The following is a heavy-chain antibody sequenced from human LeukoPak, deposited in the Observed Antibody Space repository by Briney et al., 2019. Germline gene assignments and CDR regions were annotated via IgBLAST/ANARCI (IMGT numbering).Heavy chain of an antibody. CDR2: ISWSSGSI. D-gene: IGHD3-10*01. CDR3: AKDSTVRGAPADAFDI. Sequence: GRSLRLSCAASGFTFDDYAMHWVRQAPGKGLEWVSGISWSSGSIGYADSVKGRFTISRDNAKNSLYLQMNSLRAEDTALYYCAKDSTVRGAPADAFDIWGQGTMVTVSS. CDR1: GFTFDDYA. J-gene: IGHJ3*02. V-gene: IGHV3-9*01.